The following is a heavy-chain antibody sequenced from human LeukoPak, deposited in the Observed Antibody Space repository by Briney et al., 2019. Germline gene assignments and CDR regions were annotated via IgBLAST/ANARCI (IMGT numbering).Heavy chain of an antibody. Sequence: GSSVKVSCKASGGTFSSYATSWVRQAPGQGLEWMGGIIPIFGTANYAQKFQGRVTITADESTSTAYMELSSLRSEDTAVYYCARGGSYCSGGSCYSLAFDIWGQGTMVTVSS. V-gene: IGHV1-69*01. CDR1: GGTFSSYA. CDR3: ARGGSYCSGGSCYSLAFDI. J-gene: IGHJ3*02. D-gene: IGHD2-15*01. CDR2: IIPIFGTA.